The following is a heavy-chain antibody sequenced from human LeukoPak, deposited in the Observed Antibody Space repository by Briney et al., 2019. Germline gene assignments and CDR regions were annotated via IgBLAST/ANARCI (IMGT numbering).Heavy chain of an antibody. V-gene: IGHV1-2*02. CDR1: GYTFSDHF. CDR3: TRDWGPSSGNFHYDAFDT. CDR2: IRPDGDT. J-gene: IGHJ3*02. Sequence: ASVKVSCKASGYTFSDHFIHWVRQAPGQGLEWMGWIRPDGDTKYAEDFQGRVTMTRDTSISTAYMELSRLTLDDTAVYYCTRDWGPSSGNFHYDAFDTWGQGTMVTASS. D-gene: IGHD1-26*01.